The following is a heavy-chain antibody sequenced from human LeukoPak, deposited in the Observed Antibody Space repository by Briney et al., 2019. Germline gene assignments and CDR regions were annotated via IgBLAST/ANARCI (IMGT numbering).Heavy chain of an antibody. CDR1: GGSISSYY. Sequence: SETLSLTCTVSGGSISSYYWSWIRQPPGKGLEWIGEINHSGSTNYNPSLKSRVTISVDTSKNQFSLKLSSVTAADTAVYYCARGYDSSGYYLYYYYGMDVWGQGTTVTVSS. CDR3: ARGYDSSGYYLYYYYGMDV. CDR2: INHSGST. D-gene: IGHD3-22*01. J-gene: IGHJ6*02. V-gene: IGHV4-34*01.